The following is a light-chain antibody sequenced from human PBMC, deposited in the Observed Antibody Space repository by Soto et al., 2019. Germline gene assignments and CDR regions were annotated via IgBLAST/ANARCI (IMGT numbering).Light chain of an antibody. CDR3: SSYTTSSTIVL. CDR2: EVT. CDR1: SSDVGGYNY. Sequence: QSALTQPASASGSPRQSITISCIGTSSDVGGYNYVSWYQQHPGKAPKLIIYEVTNRPSGVSTRFFGSKSSNTASLTISGLQVEDEANYYCSSYTTSSTIVLFGGGTKLTVL. V-gene: IGLV2-14*01. J-gene: IGLJ2*01.